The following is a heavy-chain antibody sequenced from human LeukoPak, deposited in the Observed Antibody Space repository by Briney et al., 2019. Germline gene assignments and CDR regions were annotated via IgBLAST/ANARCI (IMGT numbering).Heavy chain of an antibody. V-gene: IGHV1-69*04. Sequence: SVKVSCKASGGTFSSYAISWVRQAPGQGLEWMGRIIPIFGIANYAQKFQGRVTITADKSTSTAYMELSSLRSEDTAVYYCARQLPTSRDGYHHESWGQGTLVTVSS. D-gene: IGHD5-24*01. J-gene: IGHJ5*02. CDR2: IIPIFGIA. CDR3: ARQLPTSRDGYHHES. CDR1: GGTFSSYA.